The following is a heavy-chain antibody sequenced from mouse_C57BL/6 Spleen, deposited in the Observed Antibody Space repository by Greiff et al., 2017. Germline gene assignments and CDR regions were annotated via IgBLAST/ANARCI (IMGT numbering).Heavy chain of an antibody. CDR3: ARDRYSPYAMDY. V-gene: IGHV5-4*01. CDR2: ISDGGSYT. Sequence: DVHLVESGGGLVKPGGSLKLSCAASGFTFSSYALSWVRQTPEKRLEWVATISDGGSYTYYPDNVKGRFTISRDNAKNNLYLQMSHLKSEDTAMYYCARDRYSPYAMDYWGQGTSVTVSS. J-gene: IGHJ4*01. D-gene: IGHD2-12*01. CDR1: GFTFSSYA.